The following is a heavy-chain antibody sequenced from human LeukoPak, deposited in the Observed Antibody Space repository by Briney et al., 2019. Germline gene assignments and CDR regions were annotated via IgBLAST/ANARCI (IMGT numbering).Heavy chain of an antibody. CDR1: GFTFSAYA. CDR3: ARDRSGVYQLTHYYYYYGMDV. V-gene: IGHV3-69-1*01. CDR2: IGSDNKP. J-gene: IGHJ6*02. D-gene: IGHD2-2*01. Sequence: GGSLRLSCEASGFTFSAYAMTWVRQAPGQGLEWVSSIGSDNKPHYSESVKGRFAISRDNSKSMLFLQLNSLRAEDTAVYYCARDRSGVYQLTHYYYYYGMDVWGQGTTVTVSS.